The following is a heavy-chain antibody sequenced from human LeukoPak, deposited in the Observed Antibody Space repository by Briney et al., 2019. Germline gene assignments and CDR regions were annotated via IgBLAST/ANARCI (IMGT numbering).Heavy chain of an antibody. CDR2: IIPIFGTA. Sequence: ASVKVSCKASGGTFSSYAISWVRQAPGQGLEWMGGIIPIFGTANYARKLQGRVTITTDESTSTAYMELSSLRSEDTAVYYCARASGWNQNYFDYWGQGTLVTVSS. V-gene: IGHV1-69*05. D-gene: IGHD6-19*01. CDR3: ARASGWNQNYFDY. CDR1: GGTFSSYA. J-gene: IGHJ4*02.